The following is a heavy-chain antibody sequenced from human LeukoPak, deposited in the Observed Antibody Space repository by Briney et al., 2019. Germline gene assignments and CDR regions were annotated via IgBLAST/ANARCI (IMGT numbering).Heavy chain of an antibody. D-gene: IGHD6-13*01. V-gene: IGHV4-59*01. J-gene: IGHJ4*02. CDR1: GGSISSSY. CDR2: IYYSGTT. CDR3: ARGVYIAAAQYGY. Sequence: PSETLSLTCNVSGGSISSSYWSWIRQPPGKGLEWIGYIYYSGTTNYNPSLKSRVTISVDTSKNQFSLKLSSVTAADTAVYYCARGVYIAAAQYGYWGQGTLVTVSS.